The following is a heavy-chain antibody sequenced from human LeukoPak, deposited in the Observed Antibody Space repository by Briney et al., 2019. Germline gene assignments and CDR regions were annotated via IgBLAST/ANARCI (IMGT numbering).Heavy chain of an antibody. CDR3: ARNLLDYYDSSESSDSGGYYFDY. CDR1: VYTFTSYD. J-gene: IGHJ4*02. Sequence: ASVKVSFKASVYTFTSYDINWVRQATGQGLEWMGWMNPNSGNTGYAQKFQGRVTITRNTSISTAYMELSSLRSEDTAVYYCARNLLDYYDSSESSDSGGYYFDYWGQGTLVTVSS. V-gene: IGHV1-8*03. D-gene: IGHD3-22*01. CDR2: MNPNSGNT.